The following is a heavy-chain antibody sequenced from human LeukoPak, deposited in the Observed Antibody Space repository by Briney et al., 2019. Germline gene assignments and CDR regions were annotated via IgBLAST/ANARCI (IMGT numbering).Heavy chain of an antibody. CDR3: ARDAGIVAFDI. V-gene: IGHV3-21*01. Sequence: GGSLRLSCVASGFTFGGYTINCVRLAPGKGPEWVSSISSSLNMYFAESVKGRFTISRDSARNSVSLQLNSLRVEDTAVYYCARDAGIVAFDIWGQGTVVTVSS. J-gene: IGHJ3*02. CDR1: GFTFGGYT. CDR2: ISSSLNM. D-gene: IGHD2-15*01.